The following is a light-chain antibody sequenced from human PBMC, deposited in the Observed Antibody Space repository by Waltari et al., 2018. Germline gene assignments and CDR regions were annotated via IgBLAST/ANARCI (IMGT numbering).Light chain of an antibody. J-gene: IGLJ3*02. CDR3: SSYTSRSTWV. CDR1: SSDVGSYNR. V-gene: IGLV2-18*02. CDR2: EVT. Sequence: QSALPQPPSVSGSPGQSVTISCTGTSSDVGSYNRVSWYQQPPGTAPKLMIYEVTNRPSGVPDRFSGSKSGNTASLTISGLQAEDEADYYCSSYTSRSTWVFGGGTKLTVL.